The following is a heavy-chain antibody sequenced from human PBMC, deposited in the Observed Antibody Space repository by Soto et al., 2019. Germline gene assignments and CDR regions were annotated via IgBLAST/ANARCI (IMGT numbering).Heavy chain of an antibody. CDR2: IYSGGST. CDR3: ATPGRGGATTGDYYYGMDV. D-gene: IGHD1-26*01. Sequence: EVQLVESGGGLVQPGGSLRLSCAASGFTVSSNYMSWVRQAPGKGLEWVSVIYSGGSTYYADSVKGRFTISRHNSKNTLYLQMGSLRAEDTAVYYCATPGRGGATTGDYYYGMDVWGQGTTVTVSS. CDR1: GFTVSSNY. J-gene: IGHJ6*02. V-gene: IGHV3-53*04.